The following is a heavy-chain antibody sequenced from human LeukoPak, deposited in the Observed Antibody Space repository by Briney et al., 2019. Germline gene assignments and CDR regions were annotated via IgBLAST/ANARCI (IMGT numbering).Heavy chain of an antibody. V-gene: IGHV3-23*01. CDR2: ISGSGGST. D-gene: IGHD3-10*01. CDR1: GFTFSGYA. J-gene: IGHJ4*02. Sequence: PGGSLRLSCAASGFTFSGYAMTWVRQAPGKGLEWVSAISGSGGSTYYADSVTGRFTISRDHSKNTLYLQMNSLRAEDTALYYCAKEPGLLWFGELAYWGQGTLVTVSS. CDR3: AKEPGLLWFGELAY.